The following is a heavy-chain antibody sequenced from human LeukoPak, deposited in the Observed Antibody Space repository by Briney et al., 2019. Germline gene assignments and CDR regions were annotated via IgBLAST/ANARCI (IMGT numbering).Heavy chain of an antibody. Sequence: GESLKISCKGSGYSFTSYWIVWVRQMPGKGLEWMEIIYPGDSDTRYSPSFQGQVTISADKSISTAYLQWSSLKASDTAMYYCARPTRGYCSSTSCPSTSDIQGQVTMVTFSS. D-gene: IGHD2-2*01. V-gene: IGHV5-51*01. CDR1: GYSFTSYW. CDR2: IYPGDSDT. J-gene: IGHJ3*02. CDR3: ARPTRGYCSSTSCPSTSDI.